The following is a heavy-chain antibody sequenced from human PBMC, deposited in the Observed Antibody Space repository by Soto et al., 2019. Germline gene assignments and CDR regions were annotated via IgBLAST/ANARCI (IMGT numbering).Heavy chain of an antibody. Sequence: ASVKVSCKASGYTFTSYGISWVRQAPGQGLEWMGWISAYNGNTNYAQKLQGRVTMTTDTSTSTAYMELRSLRFDDTAVYYCARTRWPTDAFDIWGQGTMVTVSS. D-gene: IGHD2-15*01. CDR3: ARTRWPTDAFDI. CDR2: ISAYNGNT. CDR1: GYTFTSYG. J-gene: IGHJ3*02. V-gene: IGHV1-18*01.